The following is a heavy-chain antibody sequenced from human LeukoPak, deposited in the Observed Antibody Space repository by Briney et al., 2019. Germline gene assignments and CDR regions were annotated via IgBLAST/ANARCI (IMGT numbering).Heavy chain of an antibody. J-gene: IGHJ5*02. V-gene: IGHV1-69*04. D-gene: IGHD6-13*01. Sequence: GASVKVSCKASGGTLSSYAIRWVRQTPGQGLEWMGRIIPIFGIANYAQKFQGRVTITADKSTSTAYMELSSLRSEDTAVYYCAREVRAAAGHNWFDPWGQGTLVTVSS. CDR3: AREVRAAAGHNWFDP. CDR2: IIPIFGIA. CDR1: GGTLSSYA.